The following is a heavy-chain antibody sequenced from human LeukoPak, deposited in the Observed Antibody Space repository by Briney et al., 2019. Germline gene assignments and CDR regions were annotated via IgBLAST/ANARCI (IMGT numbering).Heavy chain of an antibody. CDR2: VIPIFGTA. V-gene: IGHV1-69*13. CDR3: ASVGYCSGGSWPCSNWFDP. Sequence: ASVKVSCKASGGAFSSYAISWVRQAPGQGLEWMGGVIPIFGTANYAQEFQGRVTITADESTSTAYMELSSLRSEDTAVYYCASVGYCSGGSWPCSNWFDPWGQGTLVTVSS. D-gene: IGHD2-15*01. CDR1: GGAFSSYA. J-gene: IGHJ5*02.